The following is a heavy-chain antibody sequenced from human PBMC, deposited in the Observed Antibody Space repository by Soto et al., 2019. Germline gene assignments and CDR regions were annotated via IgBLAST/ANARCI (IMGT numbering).Heavy chain of an antibody. D-gene: IGHD1-26*01. Sequence: QVQLQESGPGLVKPSDTLSLTCAVSGYSISSSNWWGWIRQHPGKGLEWIGYIYYRGTTYYNPSLKSRVTMSVDTSKNQFSLKLTSVTAVETAVYYCARREIQGPIDYWGQGTLVTVSS. V-gene: IGHV4-28*01. CDR3: ARREIQGPIDY. J-gene: IGHJ4*02. CDR2: IYYRGTT. CDR1: GYSISSSNW.